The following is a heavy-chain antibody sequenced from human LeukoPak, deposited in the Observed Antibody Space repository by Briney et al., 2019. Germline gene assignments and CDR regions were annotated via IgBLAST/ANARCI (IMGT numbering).Heavy chain of an antibody. CDR3: ARAMTSGSRPFDY. CDR1: GFTFSSYA. J-gene: IGHJ4*02. CDR2: ISYDGSNK. V-gene: IGHV3-30*04. D-gene: IGHD1-26*01. Sequence: PGRSLRLSCAASGFTFSSYAMHWVRQAPGKGLEWVAVISYDGSNKYYADSMKGRFTISRDNSKNTLYLQMNSLRADDTAVYYCARAMTSGSRPFDYWGQGTLVTVSS.